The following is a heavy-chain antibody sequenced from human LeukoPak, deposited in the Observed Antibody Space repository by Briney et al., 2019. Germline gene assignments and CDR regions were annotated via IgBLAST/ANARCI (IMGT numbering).Heavy chain of an antibody. CDR2: IYTSGTT. V-gene: IGHV4-4*09. J-gene: IGHJ5*02. CDR1: GGSISSFY. Sequence: SETLSLTCNVSGGSISSFYLSWIRQPPGKGLEWIGYIYTSGTTKYNPSLKSRLTMSVDTSNSQFLLKLSSVTAADTAVYYCARHGDFWGGRSWFDPWGQGTLVTVSS. D-gene: IGHD3-3*01. CDR3: ARHGDFWGGRSWFDP.